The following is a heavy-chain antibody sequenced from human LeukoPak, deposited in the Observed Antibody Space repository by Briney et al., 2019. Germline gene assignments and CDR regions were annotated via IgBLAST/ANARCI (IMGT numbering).Heavy chain of an antibody. CDR3: ARLSIVVMTAPAI. Sequence: PGGSLRLSCTASGFTFSSYAMYWVRQAPGKGLEYVSAISYNGVSTYHANSVKGRFTISRDNSKNTLYLQMGSLRTEDTAVYYCARLSIVVMTAPAIWGQGTMVTVSS. J-gene: IGHJ3*02. CDR1: GFTFSSYA. V-gene: IGHV3-64*01. CDR2: ISYNGVST. D-gene: IGHD2-21*02.